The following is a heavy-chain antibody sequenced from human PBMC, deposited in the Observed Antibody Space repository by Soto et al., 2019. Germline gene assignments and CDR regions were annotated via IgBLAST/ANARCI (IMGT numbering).Heavy chain of an antibody. Sequence: QVQLVQSGAEVKKPGASVKVSCKASGYTFTSYYMHWVRQAPGQGLEWMGIINPGGGSTSYAQKFQGRVTMTRDTSTSTVYMELSSLRSEDTAVYYCEIGYCSGGSCQGGMDVWGQGTTVTVSS. V-gene: IGHV1-46*01. J-gene: IGHJ6*02. D-gene: IGHD2-15*01. CDR2: INPGGGST. CDR3: EIGYCSGGSCQGGMDV. CDR1: GYTFTSYY.